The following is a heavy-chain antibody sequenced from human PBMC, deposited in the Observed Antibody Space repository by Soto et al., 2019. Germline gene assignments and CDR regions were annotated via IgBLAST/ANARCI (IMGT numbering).Heavy chain of an antibody. V-gene: IGHV1-18*01. CDR1: GYTFTSYG. Sequence: GASVKVSCKASGYTFTSYGISWVRQAPGQGLEWMGWISAYNGNTNYAQKLQGRVTVTTDTSTSTAYMELRSLRSDDTAVYYCARGMRGSSGYYPFDDWGQGTLVTVSS. CDR3: ARGMRGSSGYYPFDD. CDR2: ISAYNGNT. D-gene: IGHD3-22*01. J-gene: IGHJ4*02.